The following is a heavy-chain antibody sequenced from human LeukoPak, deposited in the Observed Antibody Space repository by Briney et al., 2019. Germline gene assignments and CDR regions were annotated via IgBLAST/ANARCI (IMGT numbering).Heavy chain of an antibody. CDR1: GGSISSYY. J-gene: IGHJ3*02. CDR3: AREITWIVARPDALDI. Sequence: ASETLSLTCTVSGGSISSYYWSSIRQPPEKGLEWIGHIYYSGSTNYNPSLKSRVTISVDTSKNQFSLKLSSVTAADTAVYYCAREITWIVARPDALDIWGQGTMVTVSS. V-gene: IGHV4-59*01. D-gene: IGHD6-6*01. CDR2: IYYSGST.